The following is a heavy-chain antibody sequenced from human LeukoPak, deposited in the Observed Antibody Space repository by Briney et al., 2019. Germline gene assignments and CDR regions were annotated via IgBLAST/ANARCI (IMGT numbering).Heavy chain of an antibody. CDR2: INHSGNT. D-gene: IGHD6-13*01. CDR1: GGSFSGYY. Sequence: NPSETLSLTCAVYGGSFSGYYWSWIRQPPGKGLEWIGEINHSGNTNYNPSLKSRVTISVDTSKNQFSLNLNSVTAADTAVYYCARVEKYTSSGPTDPWGQGILVSVSS. J-gene: IGHJ5*02. V-gene: IGHV4-34*01. CDR3: ARVEKYTSSGPTDP.